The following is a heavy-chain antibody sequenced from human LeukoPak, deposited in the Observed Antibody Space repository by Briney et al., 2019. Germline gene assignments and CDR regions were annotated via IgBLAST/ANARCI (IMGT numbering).Heavy chain of an antibody. Sequence: GGSLRLSCAASGFIFSDYGMHWVRQAPGKGLEWVANIKQDGSDKYYLTSVRGRFTISRDNAKNSLFLQMNSLRVEDTAVYYCARGGGHLDCWGQGTLVTVSS. D-gene: IGHD4-23*01. CDR3: ARGGGHLDC. J-gene: IGHJ4*02. CDR2: IKQDGSDK. V-gene: IGHV3-7*03. CDR1: GFIFSDYG.